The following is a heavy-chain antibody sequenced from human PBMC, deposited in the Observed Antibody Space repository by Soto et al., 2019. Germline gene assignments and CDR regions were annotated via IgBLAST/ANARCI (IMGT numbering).Heavy chain of an antibody. Sequence: ASVKVSCKASGHTFTSYDINWVRQATGQGLEWMGWMNPNSGNTGYAQKFQGRVTMTRNTSISTAYMELSSLRSEDTAVYYCARDLLSTYCSSWFARSCFDPWGPGTLVTVSS. J-gene: IGHJ5*02. CDR2: MNPNSGNT. V-gene: IGHV1-8*01. CDR1: GHTFTSYD. D-gene: IGHD6-13*01. CDR3: ARDLLSTYCSSWFARSCFDP.